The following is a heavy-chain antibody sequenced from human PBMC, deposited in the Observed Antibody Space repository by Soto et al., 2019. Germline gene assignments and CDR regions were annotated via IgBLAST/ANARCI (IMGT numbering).Heavy chain of an antibody. CDR1: GYTFTNYG. CDR3: ARGVGSESYYNQYNWFDP. Sequence: GASVRVSCKASGYTFTNYGISWVRQAPGQGLEWMGWINVYNGNTKYAQKVQGRVTMTTDTSTSTAYMELRSLRSDDTAVYYCARGVGSESYYNQYNWFDPWGQGTLVTVSS. D-gene: IGHD3-10*01. CDR2: INVYNGNT. J-gene: IGHJ5*02. V-gene: IGHV1-18*01.